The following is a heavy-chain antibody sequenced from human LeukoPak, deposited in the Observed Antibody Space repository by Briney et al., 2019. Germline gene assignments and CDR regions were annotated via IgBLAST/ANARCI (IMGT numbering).Heavy chain of an antibody. D-gene: IGHD5-18*01. CDR1: GFTFSSYS. CDR3: ARGRGYSYGTDY. Sequence: PGGSLRLSCAASGFTFSSYSMNWVRQAPGKGLEWASYISSSGSTIYYADSVKGRFTISRDNAKNSLYLQMNSLRAEDTAVYYCARGRGYSYGTDYWGQGTLITVSS. V-gene: IGHV3-48*01. J-gene: IGHJ4*02. CDR2: ISSSGSTI.